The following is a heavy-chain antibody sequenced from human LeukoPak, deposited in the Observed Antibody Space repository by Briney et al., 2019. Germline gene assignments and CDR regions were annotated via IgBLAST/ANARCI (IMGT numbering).Heavy chain of an antibody. D-gene: IGHD2-15*01. V-gene: IGHV3-23*01. CDR2: ISGSGGST. J-gene: IGHJ4*02. Sequence: PGRSLRLSCAASGFTFSSYAMSWVRQAPGKGLEWVSGISGSGGSTYYADSVKGRLTISRDNSKNTLYLQMNSLRAEDTAVYYCAKPAYCSGGSCYSIGYFDYWGQGTLVTVSS. CDR3: AKPAYCSGGSCYSIGYFDY. CDR1: GFTFSSYA.